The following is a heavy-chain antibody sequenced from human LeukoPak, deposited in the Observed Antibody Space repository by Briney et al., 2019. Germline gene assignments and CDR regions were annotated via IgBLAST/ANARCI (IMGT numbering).Heavy chain of an antibody. Sequence: GGSLRLSCAASGFTFSSYAIHWVRQAPGKGLEWVAVISYDGSNEFYADSAKGRFTISRDNSKNTLYLQMSSLRAEDTAVYYCARGHTAAMVFCDYWGQGTLVTVSS. CDR1: GFTFSSYA. V-gene: IGHV3-30*04. D-gene: IGHD5-18*01. CDR3: ARGHTAAMVFCDY. J-gene: IGHJ4*02. CDR2: ISYDGSNE.